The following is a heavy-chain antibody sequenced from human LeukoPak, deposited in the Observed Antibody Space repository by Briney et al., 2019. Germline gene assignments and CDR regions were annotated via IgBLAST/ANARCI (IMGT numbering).Heavy chain of an antibody. V-gene: IGHV3-48*03. CDR3: VRGQLWFNYYYGMDV. Sequence: GGSLRLSCAASGFTFSSYEMNWVRQAPGKGLEWVSYISSSGSTIYYADSVKGRFTISRDNAKNSQYLQMNSLRAEDTAVYYCVRGQLWFNYYYGMDVWGQGTTVTVSS. D-gene: IGHD5-18*01. J-gene: IGHJ6*02. CDR1: GFTFSSYE. CDR2: ISSSGSTI.